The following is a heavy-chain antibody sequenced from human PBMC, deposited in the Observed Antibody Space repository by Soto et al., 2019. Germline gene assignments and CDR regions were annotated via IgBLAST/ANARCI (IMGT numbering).Heavy chain of an antibody. D-gene: IGHD3-10*01. CDR2: IYYSGST. Sequence: SETLSLTCTVSGGSISSSSYYWGWIRQPPGKGLEWIGSIYYSGSTYYNPSLKSRVTISVDTSKNQFSLKLSSVTAADTAVYYCATSLLWFGELFGPAGWFDPWGQGTLVTVS. J-gene: IGHJ5*02. CDR1: GGSISSSSYY. V-gene: IGHV4-39*01. CDR3: ATSLLWFGELFGPAGWFDP.